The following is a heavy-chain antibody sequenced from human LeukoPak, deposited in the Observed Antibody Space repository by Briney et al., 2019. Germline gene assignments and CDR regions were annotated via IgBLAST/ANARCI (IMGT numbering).Heavy chain of an antibody. Sequence: PGRPLRLSCAASGFTFSSYAMHWVRQAPGKGLEWVAVISYDGSNKYYADSVKGRFTISRDNSKNTLYLQMNSLRAEDTAVYYCARAGGELPTYLDYWGQGTLVTVSS. CDR2: ISYDGSNK. J-gene: IGHJ4*02. V-gene: IGHV3-30*04. CDR1: GFTFSSYA. D-gene: IGHD1-26*01. CDR3: ARAGGELPTYLDY.